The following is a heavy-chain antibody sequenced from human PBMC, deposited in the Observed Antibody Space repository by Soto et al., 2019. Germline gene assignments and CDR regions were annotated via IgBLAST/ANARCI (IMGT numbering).Heavy chain of an antibody. D-gene: IGHD2-15*01. CDR3: ARDIVSDV. J-gene: IGHJ6*02. CDR1: GYSFSSYA. Sequence: ASVKVSCKASGYSFSSYAMHWVRQAPGQRLEWMGWINIGDGNTVYSQKFQGRITISRDTSATTAYMELSSLRSEDTAVYYCARDIVSDVWGQGTTVTVSS. CDR2: INIGDGNT. V-gene: IGHV1-3*04.